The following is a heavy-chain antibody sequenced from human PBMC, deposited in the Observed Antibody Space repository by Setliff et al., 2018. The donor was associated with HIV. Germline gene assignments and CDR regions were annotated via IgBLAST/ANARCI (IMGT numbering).Heavy chain of an antibody. V-gene: IGHV3-7*01. CDR3: ARDGAGHRYTDF. D-gene: IGHD3-16*01. Sequence: GGSLRLSCAASGFTFSSAWMGWVRQAPAKGLEWVANISPDGSATYYVDSVKGRFTISRDNSRNTLFLQANSLRVEDTAVYYCARDGAGHRYTDFWGKGTTVTVSS. J-gene: IGHJ6*03. CDR2: ISPDGSAT. CDR1: GFTFSSAW.